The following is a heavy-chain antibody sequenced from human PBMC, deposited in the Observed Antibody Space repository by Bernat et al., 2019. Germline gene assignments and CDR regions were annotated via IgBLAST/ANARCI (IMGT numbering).Heavy chain of an antibody. J-gene: IGHJ6*02. D-gene: IGHD3-10*01. Sequence: QVQLVESGGGLVKPGGSLRLSCAASGFTFSDYYMNWIRQAPGKGLEWVSYISSSGTYTSYADFVTGRFTISRDDAKNSLYLQMNSLTAEDTAVYYCARDGSVGAYYNYGLDVWGQGTTVAVSS. CDR3: ARDGSVGAYYNYGLDV. CDR2: ISSSGTYT. V-gene: IGHV3-11*05. CDR1: GFTFSDYY.